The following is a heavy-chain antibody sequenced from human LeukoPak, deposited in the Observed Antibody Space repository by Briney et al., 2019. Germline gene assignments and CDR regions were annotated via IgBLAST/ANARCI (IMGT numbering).Heavy chain of an antibody. J-gene: IGHJ4*02. CDR3: GKDSGRYTYGLFDS. CDR1: VFTFSNYA. D-gene: IGHD5-18*01. Sequence: GGSLRLSCAASVFTFSNYAMSRVRQAPGKGLEWVSTISGNGDSTFYADSVKGRFNISRDNSKNTLYLQMDSLRAEDTAVYYCGKDSGRYTYGLFDSWGQGALVTVSS. CDR2: ISGNGDST. V-gene: IGHV3-23*01.